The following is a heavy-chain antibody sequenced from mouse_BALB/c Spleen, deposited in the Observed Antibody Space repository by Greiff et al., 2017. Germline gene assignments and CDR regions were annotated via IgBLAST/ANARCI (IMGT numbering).Heavy chain of an antibody. CDR2: ISYSGST. CDR1: GYSITSDYA. D-gene: IGHD2-1*01. Sequence: EVKLQESGPGLVKPSQSLSLTCTVTGYSITSDYAWNWIRQFPGNKLEWMGYISYSGSTSYNPSLKSRISITRDTSKNQFFLQLNSVTTEDTATYYCARSMVGGNYGYWYFDVWGAGTTVTVSS. V-gene: IGHV3-2*02. CDR3: ARSMVGGNYGYWYFDV. J-gene: IGHJ1*01.